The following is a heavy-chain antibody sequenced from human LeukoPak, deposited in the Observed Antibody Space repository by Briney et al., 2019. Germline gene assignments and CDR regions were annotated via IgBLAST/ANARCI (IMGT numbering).Heavy chain of an antibody. CDR2: INHSGST. V-gene: IGHV4-34*01. D-gene: IGHD2-2*01. J-gene: IGHJ5*02. CDR3: ARYIVVVPAAIRGCWFDP. Sequence: SETLSLTCAVYGGSFSGYYWSWIRQPPGKGLEWIGEINHSGSTNYNPSLKSRVTISVDTSKNQFSLKLSSVTAADTAVYYCARYIVVVPAAIRGCWFDPWGRGTLVTVSS. CDR1: GGSFSGYY.